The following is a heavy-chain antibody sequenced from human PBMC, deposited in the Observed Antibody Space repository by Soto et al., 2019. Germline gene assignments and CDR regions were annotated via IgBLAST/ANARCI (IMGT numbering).Heavy chain of an antibody. Sequence: QVHLVESGGGVVQPGTSLTLSCAASGFTFSNYGMHWVRQAPGKGLVWVALTSYDGSNKYYADSVKGRFTISRDNSKNTLYLQMSSLRAEDTAVYYCAIKIDATTTGDYWGQGTLVTVSS. J-gene: IGHJ4*02. CDR1: GFTFSNYG. D-gene: IGHD1-1*01. CDR3: AIKIDATTTGDY. CDR2: TSYDGSNK. V-gene: IGHV3-30*03.